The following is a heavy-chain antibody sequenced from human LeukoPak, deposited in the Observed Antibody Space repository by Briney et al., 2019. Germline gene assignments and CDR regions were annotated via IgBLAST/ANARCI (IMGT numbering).Heavy chain of an antibody. CDR3: ASGMVRGPFDY. D-gene: IGHD3-10*01. V-gene: IGHV1-69*13. CDR2: IIPIFGTA. Sequence: GASVRVSCKASGGTFSSYAISWVRQAPGQGLEWIGGIIPIFGTANYAQKFQGRVTITADESTSTAYMELSSLRSEDTAVYYRASGMVRGPFDYWGQGTLVTVSS. CDR1: GGTFSSYA. J-gene: IGHJ4*02.